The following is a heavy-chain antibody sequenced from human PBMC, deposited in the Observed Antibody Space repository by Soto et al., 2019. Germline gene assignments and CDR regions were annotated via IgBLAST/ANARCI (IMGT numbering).Heavy chain of an antibody. D-gene: IGHD3-22*01. CDR3: ARRLYYDSSGFEGGGMDV. J-gene: IGHJ6*02. Sequence: PSETLSLTCIVSGGSISSNDFYWSWIRQHPGKGLEWIGYIYYSGNTYYNPSLKSRVTISVGTSKNQFSLKLSSVTAADTAVYYCARRLYYDSSGFEGGGMDVWGQGTTVTVSS. V-gene: IGHV4-39*01. CDR2: IYYSGNT. CDR1: GGSISSNDFY.